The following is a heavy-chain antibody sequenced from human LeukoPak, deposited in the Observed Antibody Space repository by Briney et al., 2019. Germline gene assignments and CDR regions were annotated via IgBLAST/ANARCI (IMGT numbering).Heavy chain of an antibody. CDR3: ARGGLGSCTFDA. CDR2: ISSSGCTI. CDR1: GFIFSSYS. D-gene: IGHD1-26*01. J-gene: IGHJ4*02. Sequence: PGRSLRLSCAASGFIFSSYSMNWVRPAAGNGLGWISYISSSGCTINYADSVKSRFTISKYNAQYSLHLLVDSLRVEDTAVYFCARGGLGSCTFDAWGQGALVTVSS. V-gene: IGHV3-48*04.